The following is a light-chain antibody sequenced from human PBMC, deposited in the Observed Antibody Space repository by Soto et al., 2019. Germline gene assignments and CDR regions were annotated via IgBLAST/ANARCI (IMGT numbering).Light chain of an antibody. CDR1: NSDAGAFNY. Sequence: QSALTQPASVSGSPGQSITISCTGTNSDAGAFNYVSWYQHHPGKAPKLIIYEVSDRPSGISNRFSGSKSGNTASLTISGLQAEDEADYYCSSYRRSSALVFGTGTKVTVL. CDR3: SSYRRSSALV. J-gene: IGLJ1*01. V-gene: IGLV2-14*01. CDR2: EVS.